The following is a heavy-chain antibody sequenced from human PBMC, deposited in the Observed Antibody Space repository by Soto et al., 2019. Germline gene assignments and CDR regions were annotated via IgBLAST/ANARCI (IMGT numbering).Heavy chain of an antibody. J-gene: IGHJ4*02. CDR1: GFTFSNYG. V-gene: IGHV3-30*18. CDR2: ISFDGGNQ. D-gene: IGHD1-26*01. CDR3: AKDRGSYDFDF. Sequence: QIQLVESGGGVVQPGRSLRLSCAASGFTFSNYGMHWVGQVPGKGLEWLADISFDGGNQYYADSVKGRFTISRDNSKNTLYLQLNSLRDEDTAMFYCAKDRGSYDFDFWGQGTLVTVSS.